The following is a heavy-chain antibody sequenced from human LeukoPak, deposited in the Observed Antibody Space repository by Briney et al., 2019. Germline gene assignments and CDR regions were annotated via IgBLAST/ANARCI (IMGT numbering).Heavy chain of an antibody. CDR2: IYYSGST. J-gene: IGHJ4*02. CDR3: PREGVAAYFDY. Sequence: PSETLSLTCTVSGGSISSYYWSWIRQPPGKGLEWIGYIYYSGSTNYNPSLKSRVTISVDTSKNQFSLKLSSVTAADTAVYYCPREGVAAYFDYWGQGTLVTVSS. CDR1: GGSISSYY. V-gene: IGHV4-59*01. D-gene: IGHD2-15*01.